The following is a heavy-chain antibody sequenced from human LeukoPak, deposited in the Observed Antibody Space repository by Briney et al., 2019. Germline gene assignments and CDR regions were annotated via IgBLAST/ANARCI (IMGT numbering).Heavy chain of an antibody. V-gene: IGHV3-30*18. CDR3: AKVITMIVVAGAFDI. D-gene: IGHD3-22*01. Sequence: GGSLRLSCAASGFTFSSYGMHWVRQAPGKGLEWVAVISYDGSNKYYADSVKGRFTISRDNSKNTLYLQMNSLRAEDTAVYYCAKVITMIVVAGAFDIWGQGTMVTVSS. CDR2: ISYDGSNK. CDR1: GFTFSSYG. J-gene: IGHJ3*02.